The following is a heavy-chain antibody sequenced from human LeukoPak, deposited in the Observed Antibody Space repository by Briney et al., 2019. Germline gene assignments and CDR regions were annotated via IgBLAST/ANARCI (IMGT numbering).Heavy chain of an antibody. CDR1: SGSISSSSYS. CDR2: IYYSGST. Sequence: SETLSLTCTVSSGSISSSSYSWGWIRQPPGTGLEWIGSIYYSGSTYFNPSLKSRVTISVDTSKNQFSLKLNSVTAADTAVYYCARHVRKRGIAAAGSPGWFDPWGQGTLVTVSS. CDR3: ARHVRKRGIAAAGSPGWFDP. J-gene: IGHJ5*02. D-gene: IGHD6-13*01. V-gene: IGHV4-39*01.